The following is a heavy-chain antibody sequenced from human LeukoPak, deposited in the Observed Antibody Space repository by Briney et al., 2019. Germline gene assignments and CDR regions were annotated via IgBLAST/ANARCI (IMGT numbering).Heavy chain of an antibody. Sequence: PGGSLRLSCAASGFTFSDYYLTWIRQVPGKGLEWVSYISGDTTYTNYADSVKGRFTLSRDNAKKSLYLQMHSLRAEDTAVYYCARVGGSGASNWFDPWGQGTLVTASS. V-gene: IGHV3-11*05. CDR1: GFTFSDYY. CDR2: ISGDTTYT. J-gene: IGHJ5*02. D-gene: IGHD3-10*01. CDR3: ARVGGSGASNWFDP.